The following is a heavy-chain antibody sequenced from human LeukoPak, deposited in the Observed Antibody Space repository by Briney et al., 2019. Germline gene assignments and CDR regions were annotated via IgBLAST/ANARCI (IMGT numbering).Heavy chain of an antibody. CDR1: GGSISGYY. CDR3: VRSKSGTYSWFDP. Sequence: SETLSLACTVSGGSISGYYWSWIRQPPGKGLEWIGFIYYTGNTNYNPSLKSRLTISVGTSNNQFSLKVSSVTAADTAVYYCVRSKSGTYSWFDPWGQGTLVTVSS. V-gene: IGHV4-59*01. CDR2: IYYTGNT. J-gene: IGHJ5*02. D-gene: IGHD4-11*01.